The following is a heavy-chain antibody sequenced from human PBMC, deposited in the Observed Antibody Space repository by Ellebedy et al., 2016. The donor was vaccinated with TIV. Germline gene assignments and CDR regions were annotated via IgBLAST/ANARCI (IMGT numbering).Heavy chain of an antibody. CDR2: IWYDGSDT. V-gene: IGHV3-33*06. D-gene: IGHD4-23*01. Sequence: GESLKISCAASGFTFSDYGMHWVRQAPGKGLEWVATIWYDGSDTYCADSVKGRFSISRDNSKNTLYLQMNGLRAEDTAVYYCAKEVDYGGNSGPIDYWGQGTLVTVSS. J-gene: IGHJ4*02. CDR1: GFTFSDYG. CDR3: AKEVDYGGNSGPIDY.